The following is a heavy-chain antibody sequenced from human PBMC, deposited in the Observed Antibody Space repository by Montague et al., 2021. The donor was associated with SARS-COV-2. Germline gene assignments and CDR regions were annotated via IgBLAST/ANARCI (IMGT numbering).Heavy chain of an antibody. D-gene: IGHD3-22*01. Sequence: SETLSLTCAVYGGSFSGYYWSWIRQPPGKGLEWIGEVYHSGSTNXDPSLKSRATISVDTSKNQFSLKLSSVTAADTAVYYCARGRSETMVVVVVPLYYYYMDVWGKGTTVTVSS. J-gene: IGHJ6*03. V-gene: IGHV4-34*01. CDR2: VYHSGST. CDR1: GGSFSGYY. CDR3: ARGRSETMVVVVVPLYYYYMDV.